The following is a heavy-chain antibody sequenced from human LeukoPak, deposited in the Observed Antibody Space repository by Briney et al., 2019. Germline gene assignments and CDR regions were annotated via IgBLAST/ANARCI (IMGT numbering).Heavy chain of an antibody. CDR1: GGSISSYY. CDR2: IYYSGST. V-gene: IGHV4-59*01. Sequence: SGTLSLTCTVSGGSISSYYWSWIRQPPGKGLEWIGYIYYSGSTNYNPSLQSRVTISVDTSKNQFSLNLNSVTAADTAVYYCAAWQNRLFDYWGQGTLVTVSS. J-gene: IGHJ4*02. CDR3: AAWQNRLFDY. D-gene: IGHD2/OR15-2a*01.